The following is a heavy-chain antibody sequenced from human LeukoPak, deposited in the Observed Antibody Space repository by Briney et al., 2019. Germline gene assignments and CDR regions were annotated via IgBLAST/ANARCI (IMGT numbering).Heavy chain of an antibody. CDR3: ARDKGKVGIWYIYVFDY. Sequence: GGSLRLSCAASGFTFSSYSMNWVRQAPGKGLEWVSYISSSSSTIYYADSVKGRFTISRDNAKNSLYLQMNSLRAEDTAVYYCARDKGKVGIWYIYVFDYWGQGTLVTVSS. CDR1: GFTFSSYS. V-gene: IGHV3-48*01. CDR2: ISSSSSTI. D-gene: IGHD6-13*01. J-gene: IGHJ4*02.